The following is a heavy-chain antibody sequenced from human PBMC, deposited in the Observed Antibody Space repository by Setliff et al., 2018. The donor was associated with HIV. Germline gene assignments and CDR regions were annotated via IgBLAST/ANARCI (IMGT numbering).Heavy chain of an antibody. CDR3: ARESRNDFWSGYYRTFDI. D-gene: IGHD3-3*01. Sequence: KPSETLSLPCTVSGGSISSGSYYWTWIRQPAGKGLEWIGHIYTSGSTYYNPSLKSRVTISVDTSKNQLSLKLSSVTAADTAMYFCARESRNDFWSGYYRTFDIWGQGTMVTVSS. J-gene: IGHJ3*02. V-gene: IGHV4-31*03. CDR1: GGSISSGSYY. CDR2: IYTSGST.